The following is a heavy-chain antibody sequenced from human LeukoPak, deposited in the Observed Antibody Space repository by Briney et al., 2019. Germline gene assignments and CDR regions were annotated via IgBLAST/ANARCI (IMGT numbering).Heavy chain of an antibody. CDR1: GFTFSSYA. V-gene: IGHV3-23*01. J-gene: IGHJ6*02. CDR2: ISGSGGST. Sequence: GGSLRLSCAASGFTFSSYAMSWVRQAPGKGLEWVSAISGSGGSTYYADSVKGRFTISRDNSKNTLYLQMNSLRAEDTAVYYCAREVLSEDTAMVPVYYGMDVWGQGTTVTVSS. D-gene: IGHD5-18*01. CDR3: AREVLSEDTAMVPVYYGMDV.